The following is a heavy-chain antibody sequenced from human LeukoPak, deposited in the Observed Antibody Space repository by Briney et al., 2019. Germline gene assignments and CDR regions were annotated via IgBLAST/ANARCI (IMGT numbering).Heavy chain of an antibody. J-gene: IGHJ4*02. CDR3: ARDDRDGYNWGYFDY. CDR1: GFTVSSNY. D-gene: IGHD5-24*01. Sequence: GGSLRLSCAASGFTVSSNYMSWVRQAPGKGLEWVSVIYSGGSTYYADSMKGRFTISRDNSKNTLYLQMNSLRAEDTAVYYCARDDRDGYNWGYFDYWGQGTLVTVSS. V-gene: IGHV3-53*01. CDR2: IYSGGST.